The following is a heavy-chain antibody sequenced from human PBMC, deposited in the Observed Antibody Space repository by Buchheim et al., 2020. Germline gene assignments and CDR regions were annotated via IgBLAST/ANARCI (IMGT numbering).Heavy chain of an antibody. CDR2: INPSGGST. V-gene: IGHV1-46*01. CDR1: GYTFTSYY. J-gene: IGHJ4*02. CDR3: ASTSQTYYYDSSGYYGLGY. Sequence: QVQLVQSGAEVKKPGASVKVSCKASGYTFTSYYMHWVRQAPGQGLEWMGIINPSGGSTSYAQKFQGRVTMTRDTSTGNVYMELSSLRSEDTAVYYCASTSQTYYYDSSGYYGLGYWGQGTL. D-gene: IGHD3-22*01.